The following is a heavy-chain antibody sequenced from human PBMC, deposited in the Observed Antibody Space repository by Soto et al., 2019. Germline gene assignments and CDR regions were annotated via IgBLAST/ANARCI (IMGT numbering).Heavy chain of an antibody. D-gene: IGHD3-10*01. J-gene: IGHJ4*02. CDR3: ARVAPYYYGSGSYYFDY. V-gene: IGHV3-7*01. Sequence: GGSLRLSCAASGFTFSSYQMNWVRQAPGKGLEWVANIKQDGSEKYYVDSVKGRFTISRDNAKNSLYLEMNSLRAEDTAVYYCARVAPYYYGSGSYYFDYWGQGTLVTVSS. CDR2: IKQDGSEK. CDR1: GFTFSSYQ.